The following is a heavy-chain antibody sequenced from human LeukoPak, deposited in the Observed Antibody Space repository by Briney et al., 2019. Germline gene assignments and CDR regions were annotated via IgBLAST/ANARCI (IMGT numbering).Heavy chain of an antibody. CDR3: AREHPYYYDSSGTALMAEIKYYFDY. J-gene: IGHJ4*02. V-gene: IGHV3-21*01. D-gene: IGHD3-22*01. CDR1: GFTFSSYS. CDR2: ISSSSSYI. Sequence: GGSLRLSCAASGFTFSSYSMNWVRQAPGKGLEWVSSISSSSSYIYYADSVKGRFTISRDNAKNSLYLQVNSLRAEDTGVYYCAREHPYYYDSSGTALMAEIKYYFDYWGQGTLVTVSS.